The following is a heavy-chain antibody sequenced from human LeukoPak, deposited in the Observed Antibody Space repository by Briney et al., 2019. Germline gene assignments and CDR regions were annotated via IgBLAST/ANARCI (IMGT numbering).Heavy chain of an antibody. CDR2: IIPIFGTA. J-gene: IGHJ4*02. D-gene: IGHD2-15*01. CDR3: AVVSGSGGSRDSDY. Sequence: SVKVSCKASGYTFTNYDINWVRQAPGQGLEWMGGIIPIFGTANYAQKFQGRVTITTDESTSTAYMELSSLRSEDTAVYYCAVVSGSGGSRDSDYWGQGTLVTVSS. CDR1: GYTFTNYD. V-gene: IGHV1-69*05.